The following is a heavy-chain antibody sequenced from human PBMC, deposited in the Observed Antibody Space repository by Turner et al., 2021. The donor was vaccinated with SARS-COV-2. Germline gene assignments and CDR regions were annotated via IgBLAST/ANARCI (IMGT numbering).Heavy chain of an antibody. V-gene: IGHV3-23*01. CDR3: AKYEGHNAAAFDF. J-gene: IGHJ3*01. CDR2: IGGSSEET. Sequence: EVQLPESGGGLVQPGECLRRSWAASGFPFSGYAMSWVRQAPGRGLEWVSSIGGSSEETYFANSAKGRFTISRDNSKITLYLQMNSLRADDTAVYYCAKYEGHNAAAFDFWGQGTLVTVSS. D-gene: IGHD2-15*01. CDR1: GFPFSGYA.